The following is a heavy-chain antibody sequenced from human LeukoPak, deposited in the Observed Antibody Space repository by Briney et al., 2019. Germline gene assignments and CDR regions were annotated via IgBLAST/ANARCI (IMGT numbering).Heavy chain of an antibody. V-gene: IGHV4-39*01. J-gene: IGHJ6*03. CDR1: GGSISSYY. CDR2: IYYSGST. CDR3: ARRTYYDFWSLSQENYMDV. Sequence: NPSETLSLTCTVSGGSISSYYWGWIRQPPGKGLEWIGSIYYSGSTYYNPSLKSRVTISVDTSKNQFSLKLSSVTAADTAVYYCARRTYYDFWSLSQENYMDVWGKGTTVTVSS. D-gene: IGHD3-3*01.